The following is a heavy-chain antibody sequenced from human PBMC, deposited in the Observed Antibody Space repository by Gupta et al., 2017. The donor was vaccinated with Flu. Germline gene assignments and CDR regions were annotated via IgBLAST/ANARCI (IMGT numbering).Heavy chain of an antibody. D-gene: IGHD4-17*01. CDR1: GGSVSSNSVA. V-gene: IGHV6-1*01. Sequence: QVQLQQSGPGLVKPSQTLSLTCAISGGSVSSNSVAWHWIRQSPSRGLEWLGRTYYRSKRYKEYALSVKSRITINPDTSKNQFSLQLNSVTPDDTAVYFCARELRNYYYYMDVWGKGTTVTVSS. CDR2: TYYRSKRYK. CDR3: ARELRNYYYYMDV. J-gene: IGHJ6*03.